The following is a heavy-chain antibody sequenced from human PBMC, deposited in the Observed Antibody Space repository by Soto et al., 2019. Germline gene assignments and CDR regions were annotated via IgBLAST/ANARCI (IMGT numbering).Heavy chain of an antibody. CDR2: ISAASGDT. D-gene: IGHD2-8*02. J-gene: IGHJ4*02. V-gene: IGHV1-18*04. Sequence: SVKVSCKASGFTFTNYGFSWLRQAPGQGLEWLGWISAASGDTDYAQKVRGRVTMNRDSSTNTVFMELRSLTSDDSALYYCERDRGSIKLVGRDFDYWGQGNLVTGSS. CDR3: ERDRGSIKLVGRDFDY. CDR1: GFTFTNYG.